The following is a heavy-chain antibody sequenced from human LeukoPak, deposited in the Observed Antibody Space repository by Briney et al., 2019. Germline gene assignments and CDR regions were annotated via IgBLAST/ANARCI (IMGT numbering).Heavy chain of an antibody. CDR3: ARRHDYGGNFPLDY. Sequence: GGSLRLSCAASGFTFSSYWMSWVRQAPGKGLEWVANIKQDGSEKYYVDSVKGRFTISRDNAKNSLYLQMNSLRAEDTAVYYCARRHDYGGNFPLDYWGQGTLVTVSS. CDR2: IKQDGSEK. D-gene: IGHD4-23*01. CDR1: GFTFSSYW. J-gene: IGHJ4*02. V-gene: IGHV3-7*01.